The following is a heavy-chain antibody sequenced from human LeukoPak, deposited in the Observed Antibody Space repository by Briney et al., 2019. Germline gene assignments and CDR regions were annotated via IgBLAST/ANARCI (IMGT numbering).Heavy chain of an antibody. CDR3: ARDSHYGDYAPPLFDY. CDR2: IIPIFGTA. CDR1: GGTFSSYA. D-gene: IGHD4-17*01. J-gene: IGHJ4*02. Sequence: GASVKVSCKASGGTFSSYAISWVRQAPGQGLEWMGRIIPIFGTANYAQKFQGRVTITTDESTSTAYMELSSLRSEDTAVYYCARDSHYGDYAPPLFDYWGQGTLVTVSS. V-gene: IGHV1-69*05.